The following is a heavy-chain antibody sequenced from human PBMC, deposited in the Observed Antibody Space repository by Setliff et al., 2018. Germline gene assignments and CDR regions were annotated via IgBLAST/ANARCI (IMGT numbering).Heavy chain of an antibody. CDR3: AREIRNMCYFDS. CDR2: VDCNSGSV. D-gene: IGHD3-10*01. Sequence: ASVKVSCKASGYTFSDYLIHWVRQAPGLRPEWIGGVDCNSGSVHYAQNFQSRVSVTRDPSTTTAFMELSSLRSDDTAIYYCAREIRNMCYFDSWGRGTLVTVSS. V-gene: IGHV1-2*02. J-gene: IGHJ4*01. CDR1: GYTFSDYL.